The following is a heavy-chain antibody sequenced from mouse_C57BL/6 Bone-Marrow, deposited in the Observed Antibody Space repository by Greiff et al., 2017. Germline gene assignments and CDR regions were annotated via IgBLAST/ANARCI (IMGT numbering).Heavy chain of an antibody. CDR1: GYTFTSYT. V-gene: IGHV1-4*01. CDR3: ARPYGYYYAMDY. J-gene: IGHJ4*01. CDR2: INPSSGYT. Sequence: VQLQQSGAELARPGASVKMSCKASGYTFTSYTMHWVKQRPGQGLEWIGYINPSSGYTKYNQKFKDKATLTADKSSSTAYMQLSSLTSEDSAVYYCARPYGYYYAMDYWGQGTSVTVSS. D-gene: IGHD2-2*01.